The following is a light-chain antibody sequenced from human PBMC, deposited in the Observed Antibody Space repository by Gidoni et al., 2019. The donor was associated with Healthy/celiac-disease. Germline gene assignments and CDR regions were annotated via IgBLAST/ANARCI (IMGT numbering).Light chain of an antibody. CDR1: SGSIASNY. Sequence: NFMLTQPHSASESPGKTVTISGTGSSGSIASNYGQWYQQRPGSAPTTVIYEDNQRPSGVPDRFSGSIDSSSNSASLTSSGLKTEDEADYYCQSYDSSNHVVFGGGTKLTVL. J-gene: IGLJ2*01. CDR3: QSYDSSNHVV. CDR2: EDN. V-gene: IGLV6-57*02.